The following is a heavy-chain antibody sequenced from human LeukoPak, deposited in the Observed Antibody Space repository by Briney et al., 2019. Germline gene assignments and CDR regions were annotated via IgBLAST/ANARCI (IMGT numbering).Heavy chain of an antibody. CDR2: VSPYNGKT. J-gene: IGHJ5*02. CDR3: ARVISSSGWFDP. D-gene: IGHD6-6*01. V-gene: IGHV1-18*04. CDR1: GYSFRNFG. Sequence: ASVKVSCKASGYSFRNFGISWVRQAPGQGLEWVGWVSPYNGKTDYPQNLQGRVTVTADTSTSTAYMELRSLRSDDTAVYYCARVISSSGWFDPWGQGTLVTVSS.